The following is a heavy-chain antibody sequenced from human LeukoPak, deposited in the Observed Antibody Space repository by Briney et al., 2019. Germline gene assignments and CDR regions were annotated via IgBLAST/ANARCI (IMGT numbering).Heavy chain of an antibody. D-gene: IGHD6-19*01. CDR2: VNLQGRT. CDR3: ARGGAGSNFDY. V-gene: IGHV4-4*02. J-gene: IGHJ4*02. CDR1: GGSISKTNW. Sequence: SETLSLTCGVSGGSISKTNWWTWVRQPPGKGLEWIEEVNLQGRTNYNPSLRGRVAISVDHSANHISLKLTSVTAADTAVYYCARGGAGSNFDYWGQGTLVTVSS.